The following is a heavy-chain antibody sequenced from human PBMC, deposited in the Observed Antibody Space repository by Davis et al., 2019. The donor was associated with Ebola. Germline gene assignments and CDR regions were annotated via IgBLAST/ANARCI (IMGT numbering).Heavy chain of an antibody. J-gene: IGHJ4*02. CDR2: IDTDGSTT. CDR3: ARERAVTYFDY. D-gene: IGHD4-17*01. Sequence: PGGSLRLSCVGSEFTFRSYWFHWVRQAPGKGLEWVSRIDTDGSTTNYADSVRGRFTISRDNAKNTLFLQMNSLRAEDTAVYYCARERAVTYFDYWGQGTLVTVSS. CDR1: EFTFRSYW. V-gene: IGHV3-74*01.